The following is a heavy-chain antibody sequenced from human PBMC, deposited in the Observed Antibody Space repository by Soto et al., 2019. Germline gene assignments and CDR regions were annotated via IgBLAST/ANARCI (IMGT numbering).Heavy chain of an antibody. CDR1: GFTFSSYG. CDR3: AKNGYGSGSYYFDY. J-gene: IGHJ4*02. V-gene: IGHV3-30*18. Sequence: QVQLVESGGGVVQPGRSLRLSCAASGFTFSSYGMHWVRQAPGKGLEWVAVISYDGSNKYYADSVKGRFTISRDNYKNTLYLQMNSLRAEDTAVYYCAKNGYGSGSYYFDYWGQGTLVTVSS. CDR2: ISYDGSNK. D-gene: IGHD3-10*01.